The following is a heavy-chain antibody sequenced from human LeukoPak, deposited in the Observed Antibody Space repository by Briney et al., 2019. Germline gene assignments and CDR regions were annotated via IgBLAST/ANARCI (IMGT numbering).Heavy chain of an antibody. V-gene: IGHV1-46*01. Sequence: ASVKVPCKASGYTFTGYYMHWVRQAPGQGLEWMGIINPSGGSTSYAQRFQGRVTMTRDMSTSTVYMELSSLRSEDTAVYYCARCSPGGYYFDYWGQGTLVTVSS. CDR1: GYTFTGYY. CDR3: ARCSPGGYYFDY. CDR2: INPSGGST. J-gene: IGHJ4*02. D-gene: IGHD3-10*01.